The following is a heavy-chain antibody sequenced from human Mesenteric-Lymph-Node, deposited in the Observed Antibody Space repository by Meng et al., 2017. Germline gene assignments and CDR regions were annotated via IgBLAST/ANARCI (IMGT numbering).Heavy chain of an antibody. Sequence: SETLSLTCAVYGGSFSGYYWSWIRQPPGKGLEWIGEINHSGSTNYNPSLKSRVTISVDTSKNQFSLKLSSVTAADTAVYYCARGGRGYYDYVWGSYRYTAPFDYWGQGNRV. D-gene: IGHD3-16*02. CDR3: ARGGRGYYDYVWGSYRYTAPFDY. CDR2: INHSGST. CDR1: GGSFSGYY. V-gene: IGHV4-34*01. J-gene: IGHJ4*02.